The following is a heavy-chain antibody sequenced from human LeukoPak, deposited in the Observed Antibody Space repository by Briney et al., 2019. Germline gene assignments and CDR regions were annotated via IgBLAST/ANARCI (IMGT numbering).Heavy chain of an antibody. Sequence: PSQTLSLTCAVSGGFISSGGQSWSWIRQTAAKGLEWIGYRYHSGTTYYNPSLKTRVTISEDRSKNQFSLKLNSVTAADTAVYYCARHYYDILTGYSYFDYWGQGTLVTVSS. CDR3: ARHYYDILTGYSYFDY. D-gene: IGHD3-9*01. CDR1: GGFISSGGQS. CDR2: RYHSGTT. J-gene: IGHJ4*02. V-gene: IGHV4-30-2*01.